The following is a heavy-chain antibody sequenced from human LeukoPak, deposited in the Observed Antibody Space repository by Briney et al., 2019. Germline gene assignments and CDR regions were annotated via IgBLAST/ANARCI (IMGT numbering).Heavy chain of an antibody. CDR3: AKHSSSWSYYYYYMDV. D-gene: IGHD6-13*01. Sequence: GGPLRLSCAASGFTFSSYGMHWVRQAPGKGLEWVAVIWYDGSNKYYADSVKGRFTTSRDNSKNTLYLQMNSLRAEDTAVYYCAKHSSSWSYYYYYMDVWSKGTTVTVSS. CDR1: GFTFSSYG. V-gene: IGHV3-33*06. J-gene: IGHJ6*03. CDR2: IWYDGSNK.